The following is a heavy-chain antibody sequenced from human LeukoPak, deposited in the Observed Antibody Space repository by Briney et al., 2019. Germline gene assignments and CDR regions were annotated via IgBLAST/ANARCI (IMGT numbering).Heavy chain of an antibody. CDR1: GGSISSGGYY. V-gene: IGHV4-31*03. CDR2: IYYSGST. Sequence: SETLSLTCTVSGGSISSGGYYWSWIRQHPGKGLEWIGYIYYSGSTYYNPSLKSRVTISVDTSKNQFSLKLSSVTAADTAVYYCASVLTYYYGSGAEYFQHWGQGTLVTVSS. D-gene: IGHD3-10*01. CDR3: ASVLTYYYGSGAEYFQH. J-gene: IGHJ1*01.